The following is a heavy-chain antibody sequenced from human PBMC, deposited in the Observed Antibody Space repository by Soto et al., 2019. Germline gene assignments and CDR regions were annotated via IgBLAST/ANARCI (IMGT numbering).Heavy chain of an antibody. D-gene: IGHD6-13*01. CDR1: GFTFSDYY. J-gene: IGHJ4*02. V-gene: IGHV3-11*05. CDR2: ISSRSSYT. CDR3: ARGQIAADDTNFDY. Sequence: GGSLRLSCAASGFTFSDYYMSWIRQAPGKGLEWISSISSRSSYTKFADSVKGRFIISRDSDKNSLYLQMNSLRAEDTAVYYCARGQIAADDTNFDYWGQGT.